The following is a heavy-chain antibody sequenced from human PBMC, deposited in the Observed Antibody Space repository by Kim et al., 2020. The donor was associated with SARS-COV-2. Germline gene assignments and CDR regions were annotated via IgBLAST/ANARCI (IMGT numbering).Heavy chain of an antibody. V-gene: IGHV3-21*01. Sequence: GGSLRLSCAASGFTFSSYTMNWVRQAPGMGLEWVSSISGSSAYIHYADSVKGRLTISRDNAKNSLYLQMNSLSAEDTALYSCVKDVRGWSSSGGFDYWG. CDR3: VKDVRGWSSSGGFDY. J-gene: IGHJ4*01. CDR2: ISGSSAYI. CDR1: GFTFSSYT. D-gene: IGHD2-15*01.